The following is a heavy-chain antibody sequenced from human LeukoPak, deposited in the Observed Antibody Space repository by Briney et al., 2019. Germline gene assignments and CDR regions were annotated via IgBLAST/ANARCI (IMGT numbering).Heavy chain of an antibody. D-gene: IGHD5-18*01. J-gene: IGHJ4*02. CDR2: IYYSGST. CDR1: GGSISSSSYY. CDR3: ASGRGYRNFFDY. Sequence: PSETLSLTCTVSGGSISSSSYYWGWIRQPPGKGLEWIGSIYYSGSTYYNPSLKSRVTISVDTSKNQFSLKLSSVTAADTAVYYCASGRGYRNFFDYWGQGTLVTVSS. V-gene: IGHV4-39*07.